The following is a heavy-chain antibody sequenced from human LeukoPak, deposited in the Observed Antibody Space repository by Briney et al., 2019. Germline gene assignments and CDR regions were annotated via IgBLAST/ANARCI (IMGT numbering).Heavy chain of an antibody. D-gene: IGHD5-18*01. Sequence: GGSLRLSCAASGFTFTRYWMTWVRQAPGRGLEWLANIRQDGGATYYGDSVKGRFTISRDNAKNSLYLQMNSLRAEDTAVYYCATSEDTAGGPYWGQGTLVTVSS. CDR1: GFTFTRYW. CDR2: IRQDGGAT. J-gene: IGHJ4*02. V-gene: IGHV3-7*01. CDR3: ATSEDTAGGPY.